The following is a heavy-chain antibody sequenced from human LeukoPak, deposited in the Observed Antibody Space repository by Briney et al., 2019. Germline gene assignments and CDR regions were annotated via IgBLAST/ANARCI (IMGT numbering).Heavy chain of an antibody. D-gene: IGHD3-16*02. CDR3: ARGKGDYVWGSYRSSGAFDI. CDR1: GGSFSGYY. V-gene: IGHV4-34*01. CDR2: INHSGST. J-gene: IGHJ3*02. Sequence: SETLSLTCAVYGGSFSGYYWSWIRQPPGKGLEWIGEINHSGSTNYNPSLKSRVTISVDTSKNQFSLKLSSVTAADTAVYYCARGKGDYVWGSYRSSGAFDIWGQGTMVTVSS.